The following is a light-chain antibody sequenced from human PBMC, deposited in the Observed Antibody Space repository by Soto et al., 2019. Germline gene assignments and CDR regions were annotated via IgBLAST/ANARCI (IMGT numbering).Light chain of an antibody. CDR1: SNNFGTYNL. CDR2: EVV. Sequence: QSALTQPASVSGSPGQSITISCTGTSNNFGTYNLVSWYQHHPGKAPKLIIYEVVKRPSGVSNRFSGSKSGNTASLTISGLQAEDEADYYCCSYAGSGTRAFGGGTQLTVL. CDR3: CSYAGSGTRA. J-gene: IGLJ3*02. V-gene: IGLV2-23*02.